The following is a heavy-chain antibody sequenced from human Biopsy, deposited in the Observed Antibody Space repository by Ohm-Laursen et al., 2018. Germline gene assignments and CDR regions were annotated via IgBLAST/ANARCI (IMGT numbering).Heavy chain of an antibody. Sequence: SVKVSCKASGGTFGGSPITSLRQAPGQGLEWIGKIIPVFGLTTYAPRFQGRVTVTADTSTNTVYMDLSSLRSEDTAVYYCAKDQLHTTSSVGAAFEIWGPGTLVTVS. CDR2: IIPVFGLT. D-gene: IGHD1-7*01. J-gene: IGHJ3*02. V-gene: IGHV1-69*04. CDR1: GGTFGGSP. CDR3: AKDQLHTTSSVGAAFEI.